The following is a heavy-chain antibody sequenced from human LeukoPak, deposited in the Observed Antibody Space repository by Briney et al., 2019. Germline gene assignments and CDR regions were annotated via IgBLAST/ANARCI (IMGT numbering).Heavy chain of an antibody. CDR3: AKDRVYYDILTGYYSGGMFDP. D-gene: IGHD3-9*01. CDR1: GFTFTNYA. J-gene: IGHJ5*02. Sequence: GGSLRLSCAASGFTFTNYAMSWVRQAPGKGLEWVSGISGSGGSTYYADSMKGRFTISRDNSKNTLYLQMNSLRAEDTAVYYCAKDRVYYDILTGYYSGGMFDPWGQGTLVTVSS. V-gene: IGHV3-23*01. CDR2: ISGSGGST.